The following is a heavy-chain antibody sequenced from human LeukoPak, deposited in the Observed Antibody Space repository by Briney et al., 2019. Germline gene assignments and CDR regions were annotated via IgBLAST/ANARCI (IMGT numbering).Heavy chain of an antibody. CDR3: ARAREITVSGTDYFDY. D-gene: IGHD6-19*01. J-gene: IGHJ4*02. V-gene: IGHV3-7*01. Sequence: PGGSLRLSCAVSGFRFSNYWMTWVRQAPGKGLEWVANIKHDGSGPSYLDSVKGRFTISRDNARNLLSLQMSSLRAEDTAVYYCARAREITVSGTDYFDYWGQETLVTVSS. CDR1: GFRFSNYW. CDR2: IKHDGSGP.